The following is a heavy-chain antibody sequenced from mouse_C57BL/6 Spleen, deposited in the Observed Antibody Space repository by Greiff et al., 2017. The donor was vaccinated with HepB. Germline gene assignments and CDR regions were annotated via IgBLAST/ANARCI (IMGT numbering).Heavy chain of an antibody. CDR1: GFSFNTYA. CDR3: VRQNDYLFAY. J-gene: IGHJ3*01. Sequence: EVQGVESGGGLVQPKGSLKLSCAASGFSFNTYAMNWVRQAPGKGLEWVARIRSKSNNYATYYADSVKDRFTISRDDSESMLYLQMNNLKTEDTAMYYCVRQNDYLFAYWGQGTLVTVSA. V-gene: IGHV10-1*01. CDR2: IRSKSNNYAT. D-gene: IGHD2-4*01.